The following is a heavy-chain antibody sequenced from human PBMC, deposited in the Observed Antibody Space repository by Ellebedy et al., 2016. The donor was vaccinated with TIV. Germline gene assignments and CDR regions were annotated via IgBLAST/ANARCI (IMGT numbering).Heavy chain of an antibody. CDR1: GFPFSSYG. CDR3: ARDAPHYGSGSYPNDY. V-gene: IGHV3-33*01. Sequence: GESLKISCAGSGFPFSSYGMHWVRRAPGKGLEWVALIWYDASDKYYADSVKGRFTISRDNSKNTLYLQMNSLRAEDTAVYYCARDAPHYGSGSYPNDYWGQGTLVTVSS. CDR2: IWYDASDK. D-gene: IGHD3-10*01. J-gene: IGHJ4*02.